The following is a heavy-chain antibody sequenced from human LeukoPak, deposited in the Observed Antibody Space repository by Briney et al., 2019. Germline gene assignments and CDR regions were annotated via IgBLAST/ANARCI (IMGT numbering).Heavy chain of an antibody. CDR1: GYSISSGYY. CDR3: ARGRAGYSGYGYHDAFDI. D-gene: IGHD5-12*01. Sequence: PSETLSLTCAVSGYSISSGYYWGWIRQPPGKGLEWIGSIYHSGSTYYNPSLKSRVTISVDTSKNQFSLKLSSVTAADTAVYYCARGRAGYSGYGYHDAFDIWGQGTMVTVSS. J-gene: IGHJ3*02. V-gene: IGHV4-38-2*01. CDR2: IYHSGST.